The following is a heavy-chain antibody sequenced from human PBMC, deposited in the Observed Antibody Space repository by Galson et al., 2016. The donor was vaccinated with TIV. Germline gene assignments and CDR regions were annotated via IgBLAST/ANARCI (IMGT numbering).Heavy chain of an antibody. CDR1: GGSISTFY. CDR2: IYSSGNT. CDR3: GRAGGYYYDFQTGENLGNDSFGI. Sequence: ETLSLTCTVSGGSISTFYWSWIRQPAGKGLEWIGRIYSSGNTNYNPSLKSRVTMSVDTSKNQLSLILNSVTAADTAVYYCGRAGGYYYDFQTGENLGNDSFGIWGQGTVVTVSS. J-gene: IGHJ3*02. D-gene: IGHD3/OR15-3a*01. V-gene: IGHV4-4*07.